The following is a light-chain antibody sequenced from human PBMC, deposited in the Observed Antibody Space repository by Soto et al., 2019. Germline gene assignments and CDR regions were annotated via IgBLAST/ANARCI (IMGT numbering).Light chain of an antibody. Sequence: DIQMTQSPSSLSASVGDRVTITCQASQDISNYLNWYQQKPGKAPKLLIYDASNLETGVPSRFSGSGSGTDFTLTISSLQPEDIATYYCQQYDNLPLRYTFGQGTKLEIK. CDR3: QQYDNLPLRYT. CDR1: QDISNY. CDR2: DAS. V-gene: IGKV1-33*01. J-gene: IGKJ2*01.